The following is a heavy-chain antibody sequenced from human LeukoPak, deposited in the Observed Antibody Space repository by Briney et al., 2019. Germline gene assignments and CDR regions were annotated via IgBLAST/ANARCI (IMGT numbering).Heavy chain of an antibody. V-gene: IGHV1-8*01. CDR2: MNPNSGNT. Sequence: GASVKVSCKASGYTFTSYDINWVRQATGQGLEWMGWMNPNSGNTGYAQKFQGRVTMTRNTSISTAYMELSSLRSEDTAVYYCASSRHSHGTGAFDIWGQGTMVTVSS. CDR1: GYTFTSYD. CDR3: ASSRHSHGTGAFDI. D-gene: IGHD5-18*01. J-gene: IGHJ3*02.